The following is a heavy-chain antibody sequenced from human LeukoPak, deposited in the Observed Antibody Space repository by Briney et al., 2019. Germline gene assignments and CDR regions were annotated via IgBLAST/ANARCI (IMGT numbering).Heavy chain of an antibody. CDR1: GFTFSGSA. CDR2: IYYSGST. Sequence: GSLRLSCAASGFTFSGSAMHWVRQASGKGLEWIAYIYYSGSTSNYNPSLESRVTISVDTSKNQFSLKLSSVTAADTAVYFCARGGSSPLATGRQNWLDPWGQGTLVTVSS. CDR3: ARGGSSPLATGRQNWLDP. J-gene: IGHJ5*02. D-gene: IGHD1-1*01. V-gene: IGHV4-59*01.